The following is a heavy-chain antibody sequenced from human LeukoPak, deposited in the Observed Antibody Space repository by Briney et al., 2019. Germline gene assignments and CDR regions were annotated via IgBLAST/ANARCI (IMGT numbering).Heavy chain of an antibody. D-gene: IGHD3-10*01. J-gene: IGHJ3*02. CDR1: GGSISSSSYY. Sequence: SETLSLTCTVSGGSISSSSYYWGWIRQPPGKGLEWIGSIYYSGSTYYNPSLKSRVTISVDTSKNQFSLKLSSVTAADTAVYYCAASPFYYGSGSYYNGDAFDIWGQGTMVTVSS. V-gene: IGHV4-39*07. CDR3: AASPFYYGSGSYYNGDAFDI. CDR2: IYYSGST.